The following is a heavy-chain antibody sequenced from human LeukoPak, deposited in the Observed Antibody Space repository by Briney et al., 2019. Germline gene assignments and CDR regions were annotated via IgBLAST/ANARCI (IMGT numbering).Heavy chain of an antibody. CDR1: GESLSGYY. V-gene: IGHV4-34*01. Sequence: SETLSLTCAVYGESLSGYYWSWIRQPPGKGLEWIGEINHSGSTNYNPSLKSPVTISVDTSKNQFSLKLSSVTAADTAVYYCAKGAFYCRSTSCYGTRLHYFDYWGQGTLVTVSS. CDR3: AKGAFYCRSTSCYGTRLHYFDY. D-gene: IGHD2-2*01. CDR2: INHSGST. J-gene: IGHJ4*02.